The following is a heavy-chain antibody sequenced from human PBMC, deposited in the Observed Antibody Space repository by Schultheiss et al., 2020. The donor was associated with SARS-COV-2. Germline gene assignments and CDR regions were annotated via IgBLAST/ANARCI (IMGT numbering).Heavy chain of an antibody. V-gene: IGHV3-64*04. CDR1: GFTFSSYA. CDR2: ISSNGGST. J-gene: IGHJ4*02. Sequence: GGSLRLSCAASGFTFSSYAMHWVRQAPGKGLEYVSAISSNGGSTYYADSVKGRFTISRDNSKNTLYLQMNSLRAEDTAVYYCAKDPTGEGGSFDYWGQGTLVTVSS. CDR3: AKDPTGEGGSFDY. D-gene: IGHD7-27*01.